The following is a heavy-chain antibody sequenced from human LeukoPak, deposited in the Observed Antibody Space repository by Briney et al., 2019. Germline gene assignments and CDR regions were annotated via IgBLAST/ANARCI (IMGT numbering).Heavy chain of an antibody. Sequence: GASVKVSCKASGGTFSSYAISWVRQAPGQGLEWMGIINPSGGSTSYAQKFQGRVTMTRDTSTSTVYMELSSLRSEDTAVYYCARVGYISGYPFDYWGQGTLVTVSS. V-gene: IGHV1-46*01. CDR3: ARVGYISGYPFDY. D-gene: IGHD3-22*01. J-gene: IGHJ4*02. CDR1: GGTFSSYA. CDR2: INPSGGST.